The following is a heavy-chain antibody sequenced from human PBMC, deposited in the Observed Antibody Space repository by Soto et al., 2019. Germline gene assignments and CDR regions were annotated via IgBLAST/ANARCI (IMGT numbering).Heavy chain of an antibody. CDR3: ARGGGYCSSTSCYAVNWFDP. CDR1: GGSFSGYY. D-gene: IGHD2-2*01. V-gene: IGHV4-34*01. J-gene: IGHJ5*02. Sequence: SETLSLTCAVYGGSFSGYYWSWIRQPPGKGLEWIGEINHSGSTNYNPSLKSRVTISVGTSKNQFSLKLSSVTAADTAVYYRARGGGYCSSTSCYAVNWFDPGGQGTLVTVSS. CDR2: INHSGST.